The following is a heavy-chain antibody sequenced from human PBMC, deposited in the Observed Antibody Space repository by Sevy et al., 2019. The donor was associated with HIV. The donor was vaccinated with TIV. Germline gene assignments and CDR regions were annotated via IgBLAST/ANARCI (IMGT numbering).Heavy chain of an antibody. CDR2: ISSNSNTI. J-gene: IGHJ5*02. V-gene: IGHV3-48*04. Sequence: GGSLRLSCAASGFIFNTYAMNWVRQAPGKGLEWVSYISSNSNTIYYADSVKGRFTISRDNAKNSLYLEMNTLRAEDTAVYYCATSGGETWGQGTLVTVSS. D-gene: IGHD3-16*01. CDR3: ATSGGET. CDR1: GFIFNTYA.